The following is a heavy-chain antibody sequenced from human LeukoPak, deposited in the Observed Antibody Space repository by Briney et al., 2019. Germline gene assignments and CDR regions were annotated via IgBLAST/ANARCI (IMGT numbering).Heavy chain of an antibody. J-gene: IGHJ4*02. CDR3: ATGAGPNTGYYFDY. V-gene: IGHV3-21*01. Sequence: GGSLRLSCAAPGFTFSSYSMNWVRQAPGKGLEWVSSISSSSSYIYYADSVKGRFTISRDNAKNSLYLQMNSLRAEDTAVYYCATGAGPNTGYYFDYWGQGTLVTVSS. D-gene: IGHD6-13*01. CDR2: ISSSSSYI. CDR1: GFTFSSYS.